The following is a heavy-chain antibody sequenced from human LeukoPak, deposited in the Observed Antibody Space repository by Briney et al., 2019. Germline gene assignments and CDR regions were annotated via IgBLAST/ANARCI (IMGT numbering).Heavy chain of an antibody. Sequence: PGGSLRLSCAASGFTFSSYWMSWVRQAPGKGLEWVANIEQDGSEKYYVDSVKGRFTISRDNAKNSLYLQMNSLRAEDTALYYCGRSGLFNSPAIAVAGGVFDYWGQGTLVTVSS. V-gene: IGHV3-7*01. CDR2: IEQDGSEK. CDR1: GFTFSSYW. CDR3: GRSGLFNSPAIAVAGGVFDY. J-gene: IGHJ4*02. D-gene: IGHD6-19*01.